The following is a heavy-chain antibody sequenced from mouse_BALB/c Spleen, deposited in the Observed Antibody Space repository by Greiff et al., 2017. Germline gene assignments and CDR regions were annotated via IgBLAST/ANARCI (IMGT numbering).Heavy chain of an antibody. J-gene: IGHJ3*01. CDR3: AYYGSSYEGGWFAY. V-gene: IGHV3-6*02. CDR1: GYSITSGYY. D-gene: IGHD1-1*01. Sequence: EVKLQESGPGLVKPSQSLSLTCSVTGYSITSGYYWNWIRQFPGNKLEWMGYISYDGSNNYNPSLKNRISITRDTSKNQFLLKLNSVTTEDTATYYCAYYGSSYEGGWFAYWGQGTLVTVSA. CDR2: ISYDGSN.